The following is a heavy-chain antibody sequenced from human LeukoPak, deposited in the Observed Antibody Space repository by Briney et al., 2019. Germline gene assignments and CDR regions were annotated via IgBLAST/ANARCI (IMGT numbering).Heavy chain of an antibody. Sequence: ASVKVSCKASGYTFIGYYIHWVRQAPGQRLEWMGWIKPDSGGTNYAQKFKGRVTVTWDSSINTAYMEVSSLTSDDTAFYYCARDHGSGWDRLDYWGQGTLVTVSS. CDR1: GYTFIGYY. CDR3: ARDHGSGWDRLDY. D-gene: IGHD6-19*01. V-gene: IGHV1-2*02. CDR2: IKPDSGGT. J-gene: IGHJ4*02.